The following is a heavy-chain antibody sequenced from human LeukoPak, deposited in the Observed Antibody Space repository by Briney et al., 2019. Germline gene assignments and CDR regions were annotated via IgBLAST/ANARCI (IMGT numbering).Heavy chain of an antibody. CDR2: IYYSGST. CDR1: GGSISSYY. D-gene: IGHD6-19*01. CDR3: ASGWYWGYFDY. J-gene: IGHJ4*02. V-gene: IGHV4-59*12. Sequence: SETLSLTCTVSGGSISSYYWSWIRQPPGKGLEWIGYIYYSGSTNYNPSLKSRVTISVDTSKNQFSLKLSSVTAADTAVYYCASGWYWGYFDYWGQGALVTVSS.